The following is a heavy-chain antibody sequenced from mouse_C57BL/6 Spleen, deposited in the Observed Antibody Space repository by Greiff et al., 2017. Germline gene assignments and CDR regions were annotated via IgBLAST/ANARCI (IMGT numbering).Heavy chain of an antibody. CDR3: ARAYLGDYAMDY. D-gene: IGHD2-10*01. Sequence: EVMLVESGPGMVKPSQSLSLTCTVTGYSITSGYDWHWIRHFPGNKLEWMGYISYSGSTNYNPSLKSRISITHDTSKNHFFLKLNSVTTEDTATYYCARAYLGDYAMDYWGQGTSVTVSS. J-gene: IGHJ4*01. CDR2: ISYSGST. V-gene: IGHV3-1*01. CDR1: GYSITSGYD.